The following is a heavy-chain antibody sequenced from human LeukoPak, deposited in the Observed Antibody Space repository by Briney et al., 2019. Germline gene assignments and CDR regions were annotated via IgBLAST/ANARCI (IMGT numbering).Heavy chain of an antibody. J-gene: IGHJ6*02. CDR3: AKGVYTDYYYYGMDV. CDR1: GFTFSSHA. Sequence: PGGSLRPSCAASGFTFSSHAMGWVRQAPGKGLEWVSSITGSGGSTYYADSVKGRFTISRDNSKNTLYLQMNSLRAEDTAVYYCAKGVYTDYYYYGMDVWGQGTTVTVSS. CDR2: ITGSGGST. D-gene: IGHD5/OR15-5a*01. V-gene: IGHV3-23*01.